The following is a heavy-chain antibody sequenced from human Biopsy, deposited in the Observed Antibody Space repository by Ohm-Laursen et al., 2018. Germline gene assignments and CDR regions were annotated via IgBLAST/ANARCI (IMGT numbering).Heavy chain of an antibody. CDR2: IIAVSGLV. J-gene: IGHJ4*02. D-gene: IGHD3-3*01. V-gene: IGHV1-69*10. CDR1: GGTFSNSA. CDR3: ATPFQYYDSWGGYPPFDH. Sequence: GASVKVSCKVSGGTFSNSAISWVRQAPGEGLEWMGGIIAVSGLVNYAPKFQGRVSITADKSTTTAYMELSNLKSEDTAVYYCATPFQYYDSWGGYPPFDHWGQGTLVTVSS.